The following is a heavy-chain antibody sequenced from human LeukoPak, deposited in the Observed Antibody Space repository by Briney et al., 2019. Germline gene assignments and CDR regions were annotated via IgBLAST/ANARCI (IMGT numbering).Heavy chain of an antibody. CDR3: ARHRIGLGVAARLEAYYFDY. Sequence: SETLSLTCTVSGGSISSSSYYWGWIRQPPGKGLKWIGSVYYNGNTYYNPSLRSRVTISVDTSQNQFSLKLNSVTAADTAVYYCARHRIGLGVAARLEAYYFDYWGQGALVTVSS. J-gene: IGHJ4*02. CDR2: VYYNGNT. CDR1: GGSISSSSYY. V-gene: IGHV4-39*01. D-gene: IGHD6-6*01.